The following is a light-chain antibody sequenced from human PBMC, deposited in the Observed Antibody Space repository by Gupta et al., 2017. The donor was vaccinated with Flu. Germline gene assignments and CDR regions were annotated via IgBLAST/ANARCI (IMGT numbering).Light chain of an antibody. CDR2: DDS. CDR1: NIGSKS. V-gene: IGLV3-21*02. CDR3: QVWDSSSVQVI. J-gene: IGLJ2*01. Sequence: GQTARITCGGNNIGSKSVHWYQQNPGQAPVLVVWDDSDRPSGIPERFSGSNSGNTATRTISRVEAGDEADDDCQVWDSSSVQVIFGGGTKLTVL.